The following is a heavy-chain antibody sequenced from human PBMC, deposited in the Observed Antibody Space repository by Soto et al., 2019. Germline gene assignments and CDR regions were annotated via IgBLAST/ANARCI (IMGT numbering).Heavy chain of an antibody. Sequence: SETLSLTCTVSGDSIGGVGYWRWFRQLPRRGLEWIGCISSSGSTYYNPALNNRISISLDTSQNQFSLKLRSVTAADTAIYYCARSGVTGLVIPSNWFDPWGQGTLVTVSS. D-gene: IGHD2-21*02. V-gene: IGHV4-31*03. J-gene: IGHJ5*02. CDR1: GDSIGGVGY. CDR3: ARSGVTGLVIPSNWFDP. CDR2: ISSSGST.